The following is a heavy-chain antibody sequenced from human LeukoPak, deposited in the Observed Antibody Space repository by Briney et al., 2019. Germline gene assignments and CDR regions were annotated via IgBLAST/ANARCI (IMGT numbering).Heavy chain of an antibody. CDR1: GFTFSRYG. Sequence: GGSLGLSCAASGFTFSRYGMHWVRQAPGKGLEWGAVIWYDGSNKYYADSVKGRFTISRDNSKNTLYLQMNSLRAEDTAVYYCARGRPFDIAAAGLFDSWGQGTLVTVSS. V-gene: IGHV3-33*01. CDR3: ARGRPFDIAAAGLFDS. CDR2: IWYDGSNK. D-gene: IGHD6-13*01. J-gene: IGHJ4*02.